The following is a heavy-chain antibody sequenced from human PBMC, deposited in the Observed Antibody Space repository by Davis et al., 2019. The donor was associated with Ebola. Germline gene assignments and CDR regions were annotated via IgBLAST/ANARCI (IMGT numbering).Heavy chain of an antibody. Sequence: PSETLSLTCTVSGGSISSSSYYWGWIRQPPGKGLEWIGSIYYSGSTYYNPSLKSRVTISVDTSKNQFSLKLSSVTAADTAVYYCATFQLERDNDAFDIWGQGTMVTVSS. CDR2: IYYSGST. CDR3: ATFQLERDNDAFDI. J-gene: IGHJ3*02. D-gene: IGHD1-1*01. CDR1: GGSISSSSYY. V-gene: IGHV4-39*07.